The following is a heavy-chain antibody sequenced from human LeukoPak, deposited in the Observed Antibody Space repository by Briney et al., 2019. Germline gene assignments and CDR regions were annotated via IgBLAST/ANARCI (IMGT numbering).Heavy chain of an antibody. CDR2: ISCYNGDT. Sequence: ASVRVSCKASGYTFTHHGIAWIRQAPGQGLEWLGWISCYNGDTIYAQKFQGRVTLTTEKSTSTVYMELRSLTSDDTAVYYCARDPSNTSGWYQYFDAWGRGTLVSVSS. CDR3: ARDPSNTSGWYQYFDA. D-gene: IGHD6-19*01. CDR1: GYTFTHHG. J-gene: IGHJ2*01. V-gene: IGHV1-18*01.